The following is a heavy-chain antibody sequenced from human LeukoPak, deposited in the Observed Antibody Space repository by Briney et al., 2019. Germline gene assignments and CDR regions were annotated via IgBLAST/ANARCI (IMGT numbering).Heavy chain of an antibody. CDR1: GFTFSSYS. CDR3: ARDLGDGYTIDY. V-gene: IGHV3-21*01. Sequence: GGSLRLSCAASGFTFSSYSMNWVRQAPGRGLEWVSSISSSSSYIYYADSVKGRFTISRDNAKNSLYLQMNSLRAEDTAVYYCARDLGDGYTIDYWGQGTLVTVSS. J-gene: IGHJ4*02. CDR2: ISSSSSYI. D-gene: IGHD5-24*01.